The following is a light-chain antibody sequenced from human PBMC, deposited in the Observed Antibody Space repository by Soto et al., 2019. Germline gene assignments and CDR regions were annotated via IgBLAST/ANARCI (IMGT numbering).Light chain of an antibody. V-gene: IGLV1-44*01. CDR2: SNN. CDR1: SSNIGSNT. CDR3: AAWDDSLNAVV. Sequence: QSVLTQPPSASGTPGQRVTISCSGSSSNIGSNTVNWYQQFPGTAPKLLIYSNNQRPSGVPDRFSGSKSGTSASLAISGLQSEDEADYYCAAWDDSLNAVVIGGGTKLTVL. J-gene: IGLJ2*01.